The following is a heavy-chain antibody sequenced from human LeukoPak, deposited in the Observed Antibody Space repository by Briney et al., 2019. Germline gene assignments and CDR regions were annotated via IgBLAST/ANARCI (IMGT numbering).Heavy chain of an antibody. CDR2: IVSGGST. D-gene: IGHD4-17*01. Sequence: SETLSLTCTVSTDSISIGSYYWGWFRQSPGQGLEWIGSIVSGGSTYHNPSLKSRITMSIDTSNNQFSLKLSFVTAADTAIYYCVRDYGHFVQGNWGQGTLVTVSS. CDR1: TDSISIGSYY. V-gene: IGHV4-39*02. CDR3: VRDYGHFVQGN. J-gene: IGHJ4*02.